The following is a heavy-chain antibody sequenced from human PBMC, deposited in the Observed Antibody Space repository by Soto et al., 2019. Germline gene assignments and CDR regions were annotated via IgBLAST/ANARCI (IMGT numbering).Heavy chain of an antibody. D-gene: IGHD3-16*01. CDR3: AKAYFVWSSEQPYYFDY. CDR1: GFTFSNYA. J-gene: IGHJ4*02. CDR2: ISGSGGRS. Sequence: EVQLLDSGGGLVQPGGSLRLSCAASGFTFSNYAMTWFRQGPGKGLEWVSGISGSGGRSYYADSVKGRFTISRDNSKSMLYLQMNSLRAEDTAVYYCAKAYFVWSSEQPYYFDYWGQGTLVTVSS. V-gene: IGHV3-23*01.